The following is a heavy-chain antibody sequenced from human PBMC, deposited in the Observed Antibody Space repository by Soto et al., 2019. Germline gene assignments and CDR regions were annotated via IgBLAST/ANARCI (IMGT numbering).Heavy chain of an antibody. J-gene: IGHJ5*02. CDR1: GYTFTSYG. Sequence: ASVKLSCKDSGYTFTSYGISWVRQAPGQGLEWMGWISAYNGNTNYAQKFQGRVTMTTDTSTSTAYMELRSLRSDDTAVYYCVGVVAPTPGGWFEMWGQEPLVTVSS. CDR2: ISAYNGNT. V-gene: IGHV1-18*01. CDR3: VGVVAPTPGGWFEM. D-gene: IGHD2-15*01.